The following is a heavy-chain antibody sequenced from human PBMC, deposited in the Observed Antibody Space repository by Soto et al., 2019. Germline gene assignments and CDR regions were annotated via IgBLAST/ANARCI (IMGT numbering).Heavy chain of an antibody. CDR3: ARRRIAGSRPEHPGDNMED. CDR1: GFSLSTSGVG. Sequence: ESGPTLVNPTQTLTLTCTFSGFSLSTSGVGVGWIRQPPGKALEWLALIYWDDDKRYSPSLKSRLTITKDTSKNQVVLTMTNMDPVDTATYYCARRRIAGSRPEHPGDNMEDWGKGPTVTLSS. V-gene: IGHV2-5*02. CDR2: IYWDDDK. J-gene: IGHJ6*03. D-gene: IGHD4-17*01.